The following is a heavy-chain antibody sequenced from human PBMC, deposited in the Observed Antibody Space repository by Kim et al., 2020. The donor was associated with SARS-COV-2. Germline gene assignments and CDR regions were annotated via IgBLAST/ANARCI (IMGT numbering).Heavy chain of an antibody. CDR3: ARDILEDIVVVVAPPNDFDY. D-gene: IGHD2-15*01. CDR2: ISSSSSTI. J-gene: IGHJ4*02. V-gene: IGHV3-48*02. Sequence: GGSLRLSCAASGFTFSSYSMNWVRQAPGKGLEWVSYISSSSSTIYYADSVKGRFTISRDNAKNSLYLQMNSLRDEDTAVYYCARDILEDIVVVVAPPNDFDYWGQGTLVTVSS. CDR1: GFTFSSYS.